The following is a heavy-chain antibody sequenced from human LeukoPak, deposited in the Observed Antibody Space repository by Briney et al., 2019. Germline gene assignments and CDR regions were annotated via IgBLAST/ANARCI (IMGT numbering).Heavy chain of an antibody. CDR3: ARAHSTVVSPPSYYYMDV. CDR2: ISPSGGST. CDR1: GYTFTSNY. V-gene: IGHV1-46*01. Sequence: ASVKVSCKAFGYTFTSNYMHWVRQAPGQGPEWMGVISPSGGSTTYAQKFQGRVTLTRDMSTSTDYLELSSLRSEDTAVYYCARAHSTVVSPPSYYYMDVWGKGTTVTVSS. D-gene: IGHD4-23*01. J-gene: IGHJ6*03.